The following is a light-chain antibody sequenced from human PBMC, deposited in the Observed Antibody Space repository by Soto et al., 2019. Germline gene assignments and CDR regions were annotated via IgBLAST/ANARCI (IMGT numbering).Light chain of an antibody. CDR3: SSYAGSNIYV. J-gene: IGLJ1*01. Sequence: QSVLTQPPSASGSLGLSVTLSCSGTDNDVGRYDYVSWYQQHPGKAPKLLIYEVTKRPSGVPDRFSASKSGNSASLSVSGLQAEDDGDYYCSSYAGSNIYVFGTGTKLTVL. CDR2: EVT. CDR1: DNDVGRYDY. V-gene: IGLV2-8*01.